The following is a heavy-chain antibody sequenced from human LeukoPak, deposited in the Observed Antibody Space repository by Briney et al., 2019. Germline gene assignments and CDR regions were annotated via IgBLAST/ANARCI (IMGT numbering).Heavy chain of an antibody. J-gene: IGHJ4*02. CDR2: IYTSGST. CDR3: ARVTPLDYFDY. Sequence: SETLSLTCTVSGGSISSYYWSWIRQPAGKGLEWIGRIYTSGSTNYNPSLRSRVTLSVDTSKNQFSLNLTSVTAADTAVYYCARVTPLDYFDYWGQGTLVTVSS. CDR1: GGSISSYY. V-gene: IGHV4-4*07.